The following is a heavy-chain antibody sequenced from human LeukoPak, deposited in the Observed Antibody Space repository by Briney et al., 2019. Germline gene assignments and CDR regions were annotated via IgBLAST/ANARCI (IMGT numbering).Heavy chain of an antibody. V-gene: IGHV4-39*07. J-gene: IGHJ4*02. CDR3: ARILDY. CDR1: GGSISTSNYY. CDR2: IFYSGST. Sequence: SETLSLTCTVSGGSISTSNYYWGWIRQPPGKGLEWIGNIFYSGSTYYNPSLKSRVTISVDTSKNQFSLKLSSVTVADTAVYYCARILDYWGQGTLVTVSS.